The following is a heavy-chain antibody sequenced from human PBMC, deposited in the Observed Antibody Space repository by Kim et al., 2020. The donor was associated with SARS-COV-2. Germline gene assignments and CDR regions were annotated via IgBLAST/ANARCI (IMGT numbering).Heavy chain of an antibody. CDR1: GGSISSGGYS. CDR2: IYHSGST. V-gene: IGHV4-30-2*01. CDR3: ARGLAYYDILTGPENW. D-gene: IGHD3-9*01. Sequence: SETLSLTCAVSGGSISSGGYSWSWIRQPPGKGLEWIGYIYHSGSTYYSPSLKSRVTISVDRSKNQFSLKLSSVTAADTAVYYCARGLAYYDILTGPENW. J-gene: IGHJ5*01.